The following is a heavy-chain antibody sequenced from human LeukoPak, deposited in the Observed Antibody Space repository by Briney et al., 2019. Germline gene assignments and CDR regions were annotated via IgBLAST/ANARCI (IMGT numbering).Heavy chain of an antibody. J-gene: IGHJ4*02. CDR1: GYTFTSYG. CDR2: INPNSGGT. CDR3: ARDARYQYGDYDY. V-gene: IGHV1-2*02. Sequence: ASVKVSCKASGYTFTSYGISWVRQAPGQGLEWMGWINPNSGGTNYAQKFQGRVTMTRDTSISTAYMELSRLRSDDTAVYYCARDARYQYGDYDYWGQGTLVTVSS. D-gene: IGHD4-17*01.